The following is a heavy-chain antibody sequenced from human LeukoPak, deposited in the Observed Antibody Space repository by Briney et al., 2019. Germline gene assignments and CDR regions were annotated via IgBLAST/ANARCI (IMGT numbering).Heavy chain of an antibody. V-gene: IGHV4-39*07. CDR3: ARTEYSSSLFDP. CDR2: IQYSGST. CDR1: GGSIRSSSYH. J-gene: IGHJ5*02. D-gene: IGHD6-6*01. Sequence: KPSETLSLTCAVSGGSIRSSSYHWGWIRQPPGKGLEWIGSIQYSGSTNYNPSLKSRVTISVDTSKNQFSLKLSSVAAADTAVYYCARTEYSSSLFDPWGQGTLVTVSS.